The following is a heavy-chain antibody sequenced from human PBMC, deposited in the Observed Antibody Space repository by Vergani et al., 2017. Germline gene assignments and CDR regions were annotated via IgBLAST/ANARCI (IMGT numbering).Heavy chain of an antibody. V-gene: IGHV3-53*01. D-gene: IGHD2-2*01. CDR3: AKEGCSSTSCHDAFDI. J-gene: IGHJ3*02. CDR1: GFTVSSNY. CDR2: IYSGGST. Sequence: EVQLVEPGGGLIQPGGSLRLSCAASGFTVSSNYMSWVRPAPGKGLEWVSVIYSGGSTYYADSVKGRFTISRDNSKNTLYLQMNSLRAEDTAVYYCAKEGCSSTSCHDAFDIWGQGTMVTVSS.